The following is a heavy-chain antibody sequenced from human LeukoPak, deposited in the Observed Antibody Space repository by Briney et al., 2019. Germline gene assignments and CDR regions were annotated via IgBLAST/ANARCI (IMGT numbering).Heavy chain of an antibody. CDR2: VHYTGIT. V-gene: IGHV4-59*08. CDR3: AKYDRYALKY. D-gene: IGHD2-15*01. Sequence: SETLSLNCTVSGDSISSSFWGWIRQPPGKGLEWIASVHYTGITSYDPSLKSRVIVTVDTSRNQLSLKLISVTAADTAVYYCAKYDRYALKYWGQGILVTVSS. CDR1: GDSISSSF. J-gene: IGHJ4*02.